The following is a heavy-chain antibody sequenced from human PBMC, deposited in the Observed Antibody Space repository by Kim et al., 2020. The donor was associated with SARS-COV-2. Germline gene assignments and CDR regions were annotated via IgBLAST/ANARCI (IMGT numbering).Heavy chain of an antibody. D-gene: IGHD6-13*01. J-gene: IGHJ3*02. V-gene: IGHV1-3*01. Sequence: APVKVSCKASGYTFTSYAMHWVRQAPGQRLEWMGWINAGNGNTKYSQKFQGRVTITRDTSASTAYMELSSLRSEDTAVYYCARGAYSSSWYRDRDAFDIWGQGTMVTVSS. CDR2: INAGNGNT. CDR3: ARGAYSSSWYRDRDAFDI. CDR1: GYTFTSYA.